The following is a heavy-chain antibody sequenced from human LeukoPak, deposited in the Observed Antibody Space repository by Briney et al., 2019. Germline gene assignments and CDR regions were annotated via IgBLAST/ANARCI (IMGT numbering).Heavy chain of an antibody. V-gene: IGHV3-48*03. CDR2: ISSSGSTI. CDR1: GFTFSSYE. D-gene: IGHD3-22*01. Sequence: GGSLRLSCAASGFTFSSYEMNWVRQAPGKGLEWVSYISSSGSTIYYADFVTGRFTISRDNAKNSLYLQMNSLRAEDTAVYYCARKSSGYYSGINDYWGQEPWSPSPQ. CDR3: ARKSSGYYSGINDY. J-gene: IGHJ4*01.